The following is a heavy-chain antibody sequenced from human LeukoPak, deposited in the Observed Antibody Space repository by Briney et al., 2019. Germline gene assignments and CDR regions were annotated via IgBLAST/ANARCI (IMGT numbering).Heavy chain of an antibody. CDR2: IYYSGST. Sequence: PSETLSLTCTVTGGSISSYYWSWIRQPPGKGLEWIGYIYYSGSTNYNPSLKSRVTISVDTSKNQFSLKLSSVTAADTAVYYCARAMGATAGFYFVYWGQGTLVTVSS. J-gene: IGHJ4*02. CDR1: GGSISSYY. D-gene: IGHD1-26*01. CDR3: ARAMGATAGFYFVY. V-gene: IGHV4-59*01.